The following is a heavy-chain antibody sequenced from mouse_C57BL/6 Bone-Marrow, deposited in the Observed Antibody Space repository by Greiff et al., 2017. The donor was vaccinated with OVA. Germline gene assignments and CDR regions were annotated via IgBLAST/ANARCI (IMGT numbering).Heavy chain of an antibody. D-gene: IGHD1-1*01. CDR3: ARENYYGSSLGWFAY. CDR1: GFTFSSYA. V-gene: IGHV5-4*01. CDR2: ISDGGSYT. Sequence: EVMLVESGGGLVKPGGSLKLSCAASGFTFSSYAMSWVRQTPEKRLEWVATISDGGSYTYYPDNVKGRFTISRDNAKNNLYLQMSHLKSEDTAMYYCARENYYGSSLGWFAYWGQGTRVTVSA. J-gene: IGHJ3*01.